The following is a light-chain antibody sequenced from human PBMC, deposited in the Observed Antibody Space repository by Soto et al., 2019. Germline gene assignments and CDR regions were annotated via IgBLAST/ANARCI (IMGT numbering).Light chain of an antibody. CDR3: QSFDSSLSGYV. Sequence: SVLPQPPSLSGAPGQRVTISCTGSRSNIGAGYDVHWYQQLPGTAPKLLIYGNTNRPSGVPDRFSGSKSGTSASLAITGLQAEDEADYYCQSFDSSLSGYVFGTGTKVTVL. J-gene: IGLJ1*01. CDR2: GNT. CDR1: RSNIGAGYD. V-gene: IGLV1-40*01.